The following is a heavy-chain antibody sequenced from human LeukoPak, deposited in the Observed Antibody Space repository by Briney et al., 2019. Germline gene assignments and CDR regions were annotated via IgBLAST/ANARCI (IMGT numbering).Heavy chain of an antibody. CDR2: IRSKAYGGTT. V-gene: IGHV3-49*04. D-gene: IGHD6-13*01. CDR3: TRKHIPGYSSSWYYVWFDP. J-gene: IGHJ5*02. Sequence: GGSLRLSCTASGFTFGDYAMSWVRQAPGKGLEWVGFIRSKAYGGTTKYAASVKGRFTISRDDSKSIAYLQMNSLKTEDTAVYYCTRKHIPGYSSSWYYVWFDPWGQGTLVTVSS. CDR1: GFTFGDYA.